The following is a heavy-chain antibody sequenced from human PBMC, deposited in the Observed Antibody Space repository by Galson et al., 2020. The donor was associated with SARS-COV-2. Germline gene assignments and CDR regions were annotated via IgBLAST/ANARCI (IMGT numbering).Heavy chain of an antibody. V-gene: IGHV1-2*02. D-gene: IGHD6-6*01. CDR3: ASRGYSSSSGQRAQYYYYYYYMDV. CDR2: INPNSGGT. CDR1: GYTFTGYY. J-gene: IGHJ6*03. Sequence: ASVKVSCKASGYTFTGYYMHWVRQAPGQGLEWMGWINPNSGGTNYAQKFQGRVTMTRDTSISTAYMELSRLRSDDTAVYYCASRGYSSSSGQRAQYYYYYYYMDVWGKGTTVTVSS.